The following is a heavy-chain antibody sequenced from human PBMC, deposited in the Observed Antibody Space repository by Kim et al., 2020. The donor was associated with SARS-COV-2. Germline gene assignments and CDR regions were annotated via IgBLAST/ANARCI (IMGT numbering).Heavy chain of an antibody. CDR1: GGSIRSYY. CDR2: IYYSGST. V-gene: IGHV4-59*01. J-gene: IGHJ4*02. Sequence: SDTLSLTCTVSGGSIRSYYWSWIRQPPGKGLEWIGYIYYSGSTNYNPSLKSRVTISVDTSKNQFSLKLSSVTAADTAVYYCARGFDYWGQGTLVTVSS. CDR3: ARGFDY.